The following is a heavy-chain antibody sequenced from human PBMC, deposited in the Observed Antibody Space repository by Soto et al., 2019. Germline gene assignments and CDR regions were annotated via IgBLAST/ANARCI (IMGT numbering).Heavy chain of an antibody. CDR1: GFSLNTNGVS. J-gene: IGHJ4*02. CDR3: SRRTGYGSLFDY. Sequence: QITLKESGPTLVKPTQTLTLTCTFSGFSLNTNGVSVGWVHQPPGRALEWLALIYCDDDQHYSPSLNSRLTITKYTSKNQVVLTITNMDTVDTATYDCSRRTGYGSLFDYWGQGTLVTVSS. D-gene: IGHD4-17*01. CDR2: IYCDDDQ. V-gene: IGHV2-5*02.